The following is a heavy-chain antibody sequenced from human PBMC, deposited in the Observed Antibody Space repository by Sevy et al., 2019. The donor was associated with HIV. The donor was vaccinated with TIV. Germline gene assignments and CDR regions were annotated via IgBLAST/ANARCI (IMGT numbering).Heavy chain of an antibody. CDR1: GFTFSSNT. V-gene: IGHV3-21*01. J-gene: IGHJ5*02. CDR3: ARGDKDGWFDP. D-gene: IGHD3-9*01. CDR2: ISSRSTYI. Sequence: GGSLRLSCAASGFTFSSNTMNWLRQAPGKGLEWVSSISSRSTYIFYADSVKGRFTISRDNSKKSLFLQMNSLRVEDTAVYYCARGDKDGWFDPWGQGTPVTVSS.